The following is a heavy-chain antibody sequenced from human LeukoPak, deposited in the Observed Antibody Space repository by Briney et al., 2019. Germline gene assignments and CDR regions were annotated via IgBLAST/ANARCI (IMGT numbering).Heavy chain of an antibody. CDR3: ARRAGAYSHPYDY. V-gene: IGHV3-NL1*01. CDR2: IYSDNT. D-gene: IGHD4/OR15-4a*01. Sequence: GGSLRLSCAAYGFTFSYYGIHWVRQAPGKGLEWVSFIYSDNTHYSDSVKGRFTISRDNSKNTLYLQMNSLRAEDTAVYYCARRAGAYSHPYDYWGQGTLVTVSS. CDR1: GFTFSYYG. J-gene: IGHJ4*02.